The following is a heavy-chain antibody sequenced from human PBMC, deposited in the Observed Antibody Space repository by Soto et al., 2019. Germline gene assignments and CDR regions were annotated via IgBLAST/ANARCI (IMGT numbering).Heavy chain of an antibody. D-gene: IGHD2-2*01. CDR2: ISGSGSTI. Sequence: QVQLVESGGGLVKPGGSLRLSCAASGFTFSDYYMSWIRQAPGKGLEWVSHISGSGSTIYFADSVKGRFTISRDNAKNSLYLLMNSLRAEDTAVYYCARDCSSSSCYGYFQHWGQGTRVTVSS. J-gene: IGHJ1*01. V-gene: IGHV3-11*01. CDR3: ARDCSSSSCYGYFQH. CDR1: GFTFSDYY.